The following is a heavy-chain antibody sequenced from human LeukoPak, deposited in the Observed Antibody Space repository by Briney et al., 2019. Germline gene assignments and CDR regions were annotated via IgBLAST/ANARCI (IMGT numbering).Heavy chain of an antibody. CDR1: GGSLSSYH. J-gene: IGHJ4*02. CDR2: MSTSGST. Sequence: SETLSLTCTVSGGSLSSYHWSWIRQPAGKGLEWIGRMSTSGSTYYNPSVKSRVTLSVDTSKNQFSLKLTSVTAADTAVYYCAREGGVRGLPDDWGQGTPVTVSS. CDR3: AREGGVRGLPDD. D-gene: IGHD3-16*01. V-gene: IGHV4-4*07.